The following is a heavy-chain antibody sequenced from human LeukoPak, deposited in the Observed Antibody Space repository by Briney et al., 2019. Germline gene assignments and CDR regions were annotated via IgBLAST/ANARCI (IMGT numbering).Heavy chain of an antibody. D-gene: IGHD1-1*01. CDR2: IKQDGSEK. Sequence: PGGSLRLSCAASGFTFSSYWMSWVRQAPGKGLEWVANIKQDGSEKYYVDSVKGRFTISRDNARNTLYLQMNSLRAEDGAMYYCARGNQRVLDYWGQGTLVTVSS. CDR3: ARGNQRVLDY. CDR1: GFTFSSYW. V-gene: IGHV3-7*02. J-gene: IGHJ4*02.